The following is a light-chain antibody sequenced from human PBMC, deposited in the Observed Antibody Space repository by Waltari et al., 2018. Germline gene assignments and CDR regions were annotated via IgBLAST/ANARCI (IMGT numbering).Light chain of an antibody. J-gene: IGLJ2*01. V-gene: IGLV6-57*03. CDR1: SGSIARNY. Sequence: NFMLTQPHSVSESPGKTVSISCTRSSGSIARNYVQWYQQRPGSAPTSVIYEHDQGPSGVPDRFSGSIDSSSNPASLTISGLKTEDEADYCCQSYDDYVVFGGGNRLTVL. CDR3: QSYDDYVV. CDR2: EHD.